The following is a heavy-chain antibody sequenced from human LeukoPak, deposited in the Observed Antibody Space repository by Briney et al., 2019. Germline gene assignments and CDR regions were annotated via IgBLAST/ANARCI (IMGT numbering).Heavy chain of an antibody. CDR1: GGSISSYY. CDR2: IYYSGST. J-gene: IGHJ4*02. Sequence: SETLSLTCTVSGGSISSYYWSWIRQPPGKGLEWIGYIYYSGSTNYNPSLKSRVTISVDTSKNQFSLKLSSVTAADTAVYYCAAGGYSGYDDFDYWGQGTLVTVS. V-gene: IGHV4-59*01. CDR3: AAGGYSGYDDFDY. D-gene: IGHD5-12*01.